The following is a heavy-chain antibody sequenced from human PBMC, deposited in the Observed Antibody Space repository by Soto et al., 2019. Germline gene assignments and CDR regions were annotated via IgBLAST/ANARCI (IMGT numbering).Heavy chain of an antibody. CDR3: ARGRGGWYTYYYSYYGMEG. D-gene: IGHD6-19*01. J-gene: IGHJ6*02. Sequence: PSETLSLTCAVYVVSFSGYYWSCIRQPPGKWLEWIGEINHSGSTNYNPSLKSRVTISVDTSKNQFSLKLSSVTAADTAVYYCARGRGGWYTYYYSYYGMEGLGQGTTGIVSS. CDR2: INHSGST. V-gene: IGHV4-34*01. CDR1: VVSFSGYY.